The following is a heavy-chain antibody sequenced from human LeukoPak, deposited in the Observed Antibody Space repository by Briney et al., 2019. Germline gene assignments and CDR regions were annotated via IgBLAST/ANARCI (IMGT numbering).Heavy chain of an antibody. CDR2: ISSSSGFT. CDR1: GFTFSDYY. V-gene: IGHV3-11*03. Sequence: GGSLRLSCAASGFTFSDYYMSWIRQAPGKGLEWLSYISSSSGFTNYADSVKGRFTISRDNAKNSLYLQMNSLRAEDTAVYYCARRMGAGYFDYWGQGTLVTVPS. CDR3: ARRMGAGYFDY. D-gene: IGHD1-26*01. J-gene: IGHJ4*02.